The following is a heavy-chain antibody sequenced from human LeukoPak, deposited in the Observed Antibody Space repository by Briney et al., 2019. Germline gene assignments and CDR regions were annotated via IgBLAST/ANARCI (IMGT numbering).Heavy chain of an antibody. CDR1: GFTFTNYW. J-gene: IGHJ4*02. D-gene: IGHD4-11*01. V-gene: IGHV3-7*01. Sequence: ACLSLSFAGSGFTFTNYWMGWVRQAQGKGKGGVARISTDGSDDNHMDSVEGRFTISRDNSENSLFLQMNSLRAEDTAVYYCARLMGCVTTYDYWGQGTLVTVSS. CDR3: ARLMGCVTTYDY. CDR2: ISTDGSDD.